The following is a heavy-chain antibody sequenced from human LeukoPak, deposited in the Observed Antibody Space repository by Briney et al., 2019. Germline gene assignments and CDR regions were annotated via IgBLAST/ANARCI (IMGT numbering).Heavy chain of an antibody. CDR3: ARQLGYRAAGTCYFDS. CDR2: ISWNSGSI. V-gene: IGHV3-9*01. Sequence: GRSLRLSCAASGFTFDDYAMHWVRQAPGKGLEWVSGISWNSGSIGYADSVKGRFTISRDNARNTLYLQMDNLRGEDTAMYYCARQLGYRAAGTCYFDSWGHGTQVTVSS. D-gene: IGHD1-1*01. J-gene: IGHJ4*01. CDR1: GFTFDDYA.